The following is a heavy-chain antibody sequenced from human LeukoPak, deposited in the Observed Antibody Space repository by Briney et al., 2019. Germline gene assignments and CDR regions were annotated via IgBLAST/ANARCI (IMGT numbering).Heavy chain of an antibody. V-gene: IGHV4-59*01. CDR2: IYDSGST. Sequence: KTSETLSLTCTVSGGSISSYYWSWIRQPPGKGLEWIGYIYDSGSTNYNPSLRSRVTISVDTSKNQFSLKLSSVTAADTAVYYCAREIYASGAYLDYWGQGILVTVSS. J-gene: IGHJ4*02. D-gene: IGHD3-10*01. CDR3: AREIYASGAYLDY. CDR1: GGSISSYY.